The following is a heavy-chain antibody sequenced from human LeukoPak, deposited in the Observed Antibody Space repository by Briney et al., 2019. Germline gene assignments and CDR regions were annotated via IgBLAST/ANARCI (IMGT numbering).Heavy chain of an antibody. J-gene: IGHJ6*03. CDR3: ARGASYYYGSGSYYIYYYYVDV. D-gene: IGHD3-10*01. V-gene: IGHV3-74*01. CDR1: GFTFSSYW. CDR2: INSDGSST. Sequence: GGSLRLSCAASGFTFSSYWMHWVRQAPGKGQVWVSRINSDGSSTSYADSVKGRFTISRDNAKNTLYLQMNSLRAEDTAVYYCARGASYYYGSGSYYIYYYYVDVWGKGTTVTVSS.